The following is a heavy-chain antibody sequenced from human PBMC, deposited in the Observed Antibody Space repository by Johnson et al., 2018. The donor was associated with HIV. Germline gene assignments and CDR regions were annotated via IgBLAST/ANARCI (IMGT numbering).Heavy chain of an antibody. CDR3: AKGTFASFDI. V-gene: IGHV3-66*02. CDR2: IYSGGST. J-gene: IGHJ3*02. Sequence: VQLGESGGGLVQPGGSLRLSCVGSSNYKSWVRQAPGKGLEWVSVIYSGGSTYYAVPVKGRVTFSRDNSKNTLYLQMNSLRAEDTAVYYCAKGTFASFDIWGQGTMVTVSS. D-gene: IGHD2-21*01. CDR1: SNY.